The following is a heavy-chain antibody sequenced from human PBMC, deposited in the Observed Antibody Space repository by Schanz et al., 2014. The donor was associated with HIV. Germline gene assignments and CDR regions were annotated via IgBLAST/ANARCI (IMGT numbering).Heavy chain of an antibody. D-gene: IGHD3-22*01. Sequence: VQLLESGGGVVQPGRSLRLSCAASGFTFSSYGMHWVRQAPGKGLEWVAVIWYDGSNTYYGDSVKGRFTVSRDNAKNTVYLQMKSLRVEDTAVYYCAKDRNYYDSRFLGKGNYYYYYGMDVWGQGTTVTVSS. CDR2: IWYDGSNT. V-gene: IGHV3-33*06. CDR1: GFTFSSYG. J-gene: IGHJ6*02. CDR3: AKDRNYYDSRFLGKGNYYYYYGMDV.